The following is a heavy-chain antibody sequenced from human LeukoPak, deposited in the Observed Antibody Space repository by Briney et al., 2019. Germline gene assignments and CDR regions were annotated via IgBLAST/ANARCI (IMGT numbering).Heavy chain of an antibody. CDR2: ISYDGSNK. CDR1: GFTFSSYG. CDR3: TRDPRRLDY. V-gene: IGHV3-30*03. Sequence: PGRSLRLSCAASGFTFSSYGMHWVRQAPGKGLEWVAVISYDGSNKYYADSVKGRFTISRDNSKNTLYLQMNSLRAEDTAVYYCTRDPRRLDYWGQGTLVTVSS. J-gene: IGHJ4*02.